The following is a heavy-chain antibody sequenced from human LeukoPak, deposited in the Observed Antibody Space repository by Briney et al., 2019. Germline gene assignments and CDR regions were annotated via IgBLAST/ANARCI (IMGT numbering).Heavy chain of an antibody. CDR1: GGSITSSSSY. D-gene: IGHD1-26*01. CDR3: ARLRSGTYCFDN. J-gene: IGHJ4*02. V-gene: IGHV4-39*01. CDR2: VHYSGST. Sequence: SETLSLTCTVSGGSITSSSSYWGWIRQPPGKGLEWIGTVHYSGSTYYNPSLKSRVTISVDTSKNQLSVKLTSVTAADTAVYYCARLRSGTYCFDNWGQGTLVTVSS.